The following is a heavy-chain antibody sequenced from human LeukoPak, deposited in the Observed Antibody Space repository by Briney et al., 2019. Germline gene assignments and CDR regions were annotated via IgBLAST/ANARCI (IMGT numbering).Heavy chain of an antibody. D-gene: IGHD6-13*01. J-gene: IGHJ4*02. CDR1: GYTFTINH. Sequence: GASVKVSCKASGYTFTINHIHWVRQAPGQGLEWMGVINPSGDSTTYAQNFQGRVTMTADTSTSTAYMELRSLRSDDTAVYYCARDRGWSYSSTWPPDYWGQGTLVTVSS. CDR3: ARDRGWSYSSTWPPDY. V-gene: IGHV1-46*01. CDR2: INPSGDST.